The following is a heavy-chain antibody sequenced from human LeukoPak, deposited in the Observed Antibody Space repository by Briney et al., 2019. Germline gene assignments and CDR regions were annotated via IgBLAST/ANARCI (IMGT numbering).Heavy chain of an antibody. D-gene: IGHD6-13*01. V-gene: IGHV4-38-2*01. CDR2: IYHSGRT. J-gene: IGHJ4*02. Sequence: SETLSLTRAVSGYSISSGYYWGWIRQTPGKGLEWIGHIYHSGRTYYHPPLKSRVNISVDTSKHQFSLKLISVTAADTAVYYCARGGLVEAAAGFDCWGQGTLVTVSS. CDR1: GYSISSGYY. CDR3: ARGGLVEAAAGFDC.